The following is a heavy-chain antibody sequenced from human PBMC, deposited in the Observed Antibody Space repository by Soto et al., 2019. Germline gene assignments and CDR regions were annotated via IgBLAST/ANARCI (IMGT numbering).Heavy chain of an antibody. CDR3: AKDTFYHDSSGYYIFEF. J-gene: IGHJ4*02. CDR2: ITSAGGST. Sequence: PGGSLRLSCAASGFTFSLYGMGWVRQAPGKGLEWVSGITSAGGSTYYADSVKGRFTISRDNSEDTLYLQMNSLIVEDTAVYFCAKDTFYHDSSGYYIFEFWGQGALVTVSS. CDR1: GFTFSLYG. D-gene: IGHD3-22*01. V-gene: IGHV3-23*01.